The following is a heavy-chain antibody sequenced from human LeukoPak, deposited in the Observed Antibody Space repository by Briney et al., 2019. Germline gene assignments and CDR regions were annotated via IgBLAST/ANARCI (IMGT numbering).Heavy chain of an antibody. CDR3: AKDGEYDYVWGSYRSSWYYFDY. J-gene: IGHJ4*02. D-gene: IGHD3-16*02. CDR1: GFTFSSYA. CDR2: ISGSGGST. V-gene: IGHV3-23*01. Sequence: RGSLRLSCAASGFTFSSYAMSWVRQAPGKGLEWVSAISGSGGSTYYADSVKGRFTISRDNSKNTLYLQMDSLRAEDTAVYYCAKDGEYDYVWGSYRSSWYYFDYWGQGTLVTVSS.